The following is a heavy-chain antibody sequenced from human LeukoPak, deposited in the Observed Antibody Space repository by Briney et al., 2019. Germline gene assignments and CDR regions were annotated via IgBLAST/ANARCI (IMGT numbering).Heavy chain of an antibody. V-gene: IGHV3-23*01. CDR2: ITGSGGST. CDR1: GFTFSTYA. Sequence: GGALRLSCAASGFTFSTYAMAWVREAPGKGLERVSTITGSGGSTYYADSVTGRFTISRDNSKNTLYLKMNSLRAEDTAVYYCAEDNTMIRGIIYYGMDVWGQGTTVTVSS. J-gene: IGHJ6*02. D-gene: IGHD3-10*01. CDR3: AEDNTMIRGIIYYGMDV.